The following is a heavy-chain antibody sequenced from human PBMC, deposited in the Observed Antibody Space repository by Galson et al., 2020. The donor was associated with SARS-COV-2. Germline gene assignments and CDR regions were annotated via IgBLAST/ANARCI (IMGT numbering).Heavy chain of an antibody. D-gene: IGHD3-22*01. CDR1: GGSISSGDYY. CDR2: IYYSGTT. J-gene: IGHJ3*02. CDR3: AIEASYYDSSGYHPNNAFDI. Sequence: SQTLSLTCTVSGGSISSGDYYWSWIRQPPGKGLAWIGYIYYSGTTYYNPSLKSRVTISVDTSKNQFSLKLSSVTAADTAVYYCAIEASYYDSSGYHPNNAFDIWGQGTMVTVSS. V-gene: IGHV4-30-4*01.